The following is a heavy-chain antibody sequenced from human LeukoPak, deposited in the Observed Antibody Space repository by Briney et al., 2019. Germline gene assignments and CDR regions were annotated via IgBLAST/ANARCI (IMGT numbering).Heavy chain of an antibody. J-gene: IGHJ3*02. V-gene: IGHV3-21*01. D-gene: IGHD1-26*01. CDR3: ARECGGSYSEAFDI. CDR1: GFTFSRYA. CDR2: ISSSSSYI. Sequence: PGGSLRLSCAASGFTFSRYAMRWVRQAPGKGVEGVSYISSSSSYIYYAASVKGRFTISRDNAKNSLYLQMNSLRAEDTAVYYCARECGGSYSEAFDIWGQGTTVTVSS.